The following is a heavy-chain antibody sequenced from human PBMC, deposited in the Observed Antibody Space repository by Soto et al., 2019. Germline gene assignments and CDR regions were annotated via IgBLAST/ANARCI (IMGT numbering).Heavy chain of an antibody. CDR3: ARKAYGDYDFAY. CDR2: IYHSGST. V-gene: IGHV4-4*02. CDR1: GGSISSSNW. Sequence: QVQLQESGPGLVKPSGTLSLTCAVSGGSISSSNWWSWVRQPPGKGLEWIGEIYHSGSTNYNPSLKSRVTMSVDKSKNQFSLNLTSVTAADTAVYYCARKAYGDYDFAYWGQGTLVTVSS. J-gene: IGHJ4*02. D-gene: IGHD4-17*01.